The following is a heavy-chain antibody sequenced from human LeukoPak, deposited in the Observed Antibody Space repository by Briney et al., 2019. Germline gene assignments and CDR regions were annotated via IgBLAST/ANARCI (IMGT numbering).Heavy chain of an antibody. D-gene: IGHD2-2*02. V-gene: IGHV4-61*01. J-gene: IGHJ6*02. CDR1: GGPVSSGSYY. CDR3: ARDLVVVVPAAIGSEAYYYDMDV. Sequence: KASETLSLTCTISGGPVSSGSYYWRWIRQPPGKGLEWTEYIYYSGSTNYNPSLKSRVTISVDTSKNQSSLTLSSVTAADTAVYYCARDLVVVVPAAIGSEAYYYDMDVWGQGTTVTVSS. CDR2: IYYSGST.